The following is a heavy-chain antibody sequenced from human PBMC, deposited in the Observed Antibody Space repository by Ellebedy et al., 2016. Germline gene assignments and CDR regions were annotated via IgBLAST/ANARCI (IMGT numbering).Heavy chain of an antibody. CDR3: ASIRFDY. CDR1: GFIFSTSI. Sequence: GESLKISCAASGFIFSTSIMNWVRQAPGKGLEWVSSISDLNYIYYADSVKGRFTISRDNAKNTLYLQMNSLTGEDTAVYYCASIRFDYWGRGTLVTVSS. J-gene: IGHJ4*02. V-gene: IGHV3-21*01. CDR2: ISDLNYI.